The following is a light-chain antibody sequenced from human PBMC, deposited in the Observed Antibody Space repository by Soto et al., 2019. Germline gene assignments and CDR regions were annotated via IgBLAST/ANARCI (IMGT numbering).Light chain of an antibody. V-gene: IGKV3-15*01. J-gene: IGKJ1*01. CDR1: QSVSTN. Sequence: VMTPSPATLSLSPGERATLSCRASQSVSTNVAWYQQKPGQAPRLLIYGASTRATDIPARFSGSGSGTDFTLTISSLQSEDFAVYYCQQYNNWPPWTYGQGTKVDIK. CDR3: QQYNNWPPWT. CDR2: GAS.